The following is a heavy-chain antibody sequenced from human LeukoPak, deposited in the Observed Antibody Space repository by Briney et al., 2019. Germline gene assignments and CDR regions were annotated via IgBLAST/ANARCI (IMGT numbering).Heavy chain of an antibody. CDR2: IRSKANSYAT. V-gene: IGHV3-73*01. CDR1: GFTFSGSA. D-gene: IGHD3-10*01. J-gene: IGHJ6*04. CDR3: TSRGVRESV. Sequence: GGSLRLSCAASGFTFSGSAMHWVRQASGKGLEWVGRIRSKANSYATAYAASVKGRFTISRDDSKNTAYLQMNSLKTEDTAVYYCTSRGVRESVWGKGTTVTVSS.